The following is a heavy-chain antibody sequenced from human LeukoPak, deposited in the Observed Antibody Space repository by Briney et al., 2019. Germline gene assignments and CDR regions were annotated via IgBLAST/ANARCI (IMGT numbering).Heavy chain of an antibody. D-gene: IGHD6-13*01. CDR3: ARKTERPGPVGRDRYFDL. J-gene: IGHJ2*01. Sequence: VGSLRLSCEASGFTFNNYEMIGVRRAPGRGLEWVSCINVGVGAMNYATSVQGRFTPYSNDAKNSVYLHMNSLRAEDTGVYFCARKTERPGPVGRDRYFDLWGRGTQHSVSS. CDR2: INVGVGAM. V-gene: IGHV3-48*03. CDR1: GFTFNNYE.